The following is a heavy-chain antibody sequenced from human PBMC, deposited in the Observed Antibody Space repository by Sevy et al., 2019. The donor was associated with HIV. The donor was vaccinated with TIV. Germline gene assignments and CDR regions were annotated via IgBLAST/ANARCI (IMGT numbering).Heavy chain of an antibody. CDR2: IYYSGST. D-gene: IGHD3-9*01. V-gene: IGHV4-59*08. CDR1: GGSISSYY. Sequence: SETLSLTCTVSGGSISSYYWSWIRQPPGKGLEWIGYIYYSGSTNYNPSLKSRVTISVDTSKNQFSLKLSSVTAADTAVYYCARLLTGYYMGYYYYMDVWGKGTTVTISS. CDR3: ARLLTGYYMGYYYYMDV. J-gene: IGHJ6*03.